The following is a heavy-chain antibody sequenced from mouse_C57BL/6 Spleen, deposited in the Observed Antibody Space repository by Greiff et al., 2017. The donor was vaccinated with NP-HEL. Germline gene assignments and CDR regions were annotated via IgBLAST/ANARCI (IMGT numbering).Heavy chain of an antibody. CDR2: ISYDGSN. J-gene: IGHJ2*01. D-gene: IGHD2-2*01. CDR1: GYSITSGYY. CDR3: AREAGLRRYFDY. V-gene: IGHV3-6*01. Sequence: VQLKESGPGLVKPSQSLSLTCSVTGYSITSGYYWNWIRQFPGNKLEWMGYISYDGSNNYNPSLKNRISITRDTSKNQFFLKLNSVTTEDTATYYCAREAGLRRYFDYWGQGTTLTVSS.